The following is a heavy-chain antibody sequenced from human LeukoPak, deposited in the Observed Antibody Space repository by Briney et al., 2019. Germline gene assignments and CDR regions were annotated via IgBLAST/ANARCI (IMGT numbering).Heavy chain of an antibody. CDR3: ARGFWDRGTWGPYYFDY. J-gene: IGHJ4*02. Sequence: ASVKVSCKASGYTFTNHAMQWVRQAPGQRLEWMGWINAGNGNTKYSQNFQGRFIITRDTSAGTVYMDLSSLRSEDTDVYYCARGFWDRGTWGPYYFDYWGQGTLVTVSS. D-gene: IGHD3-16*01. V-gene: IGHV1-3*01. CDR2: INAGNGNT. CDR1: GYTFTNHA.